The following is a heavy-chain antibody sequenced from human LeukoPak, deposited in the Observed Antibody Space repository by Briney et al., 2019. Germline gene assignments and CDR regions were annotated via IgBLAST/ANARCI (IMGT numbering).Heavy chain of an antibody. D-gene: IGHD1-26*01. J-gene: IGHJ3*02. CDR2: IKQDGSEK. CDR1: GFTFSSYW. V-gene: IGHV3-7*01. CDR3: AKVAGSGSPHGAFDI. Sequence: GGSLRLSCAASGFTFSSYWMSWVRQAPGKGLEWVANIKQDGSEKYYVDSVKGRFTISRDNAKNSLYLQMNSLRAEDTAVYYCAKVAGSGSPHGAFDIWGQGTMVTVSS.